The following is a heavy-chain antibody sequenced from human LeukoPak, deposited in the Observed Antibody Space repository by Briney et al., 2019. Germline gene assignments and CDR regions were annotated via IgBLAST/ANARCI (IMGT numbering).Heavy chain of an antibody. J-gene: IGHJ4*02. V-gene: IGHV3-23*01. Sequence: GGSLRLSCAASGFTFSSYAMSWVRQAPGKRLEWVSAISCSGGNTYYADSVKGRFTISRDNAKNSLYLQMNSLRAEDTAVYYCARDPRATKNNYYDSSGHPRGGYWGQGTLVTVSS. CDR3: ARDPRATKNNYYDSSGHPRGGY. CDR1: GFTFSSYA. CDR2: ISCSGGNT. D-gene: IGHD3-22*01.